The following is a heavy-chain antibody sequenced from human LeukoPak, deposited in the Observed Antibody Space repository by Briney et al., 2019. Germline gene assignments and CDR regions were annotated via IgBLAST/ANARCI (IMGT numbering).Heavy chain of an antibody. J-gene: IGHJ4*02. CDR2: IYYSGST. CDR3: ARDQWTIDY. Sequence: SETLSLTCTVSGGSISSYYWSWIRQPPGKGLEWIGYIYYSGSTNYNPSLKSRVTISVDTSKNQFSLKLSSVTAADTAVYYCARDQWTIDYWGQGTLVTVSS. CDR1: GGSISSYY. V-gene: IGHV4-59*01. D-gene: IGHD2-8*01.